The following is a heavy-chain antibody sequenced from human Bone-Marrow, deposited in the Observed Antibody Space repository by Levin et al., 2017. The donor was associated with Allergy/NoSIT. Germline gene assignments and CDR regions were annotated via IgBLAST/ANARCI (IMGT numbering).Heavy chain of an antibody. CDR2: INPDGSST. CDR3: ARPSYELPLAGTVDY. J-gene: IGHJ4*02. CDR1: EFTFSTYW. V-gene: IGHV3-74*01. Sequence: GGSLRLSCAASEFTFSTYWMHWVRQAPGKGLVWVSRINPDGSSTYYADSVKGRFTISRDNAKNTLYLQMNSLRAEDAAVYYCARPSYELPLAGTVDYWGQGTLVAVSS. D-gene: IGHD6-19*01.